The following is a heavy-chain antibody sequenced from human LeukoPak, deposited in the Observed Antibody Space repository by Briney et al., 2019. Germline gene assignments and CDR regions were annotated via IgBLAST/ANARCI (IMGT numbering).Heavy chain of an antibody. CDR1: GVTFSSYA. D-gene: IGHD1-20*01. V-gene: IGHV1-69*05. J-gene: IGHJ6*03. CDR3: ATNPMTGYHLGDHFYFYMAV. Sequence: SVKVSCKASGVTFSSYAISWVRQAPGQGLEWIGGLRPIFGPINSAQKFQDRVTLTKDDSTTTAYMELRSLRSEDTAVYYCATNPMTGYHLGDHFYFYMAVWGKGTTVTVS. CDR2: LRPIFGPI.